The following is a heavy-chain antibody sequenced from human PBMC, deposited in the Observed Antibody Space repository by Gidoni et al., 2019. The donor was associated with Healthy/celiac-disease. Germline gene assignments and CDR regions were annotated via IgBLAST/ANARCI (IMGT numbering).Heavy chain of an antibody. V-gene: IGHV4-34*01. Sequence: QVQLQQWGAGLLKPSETLSLTCAVYGGPFSGYYWSWIRQPPGKGLEWIGEINHSGSTNYNPSLKSRVTISVDTSKNQFSLKLSSVTAADTAVYYCARGYNWNDDWGQGTLVTVSS. CDR1: GGPFSGYY. J-gene: IGHJ5*02. CDR2: INHSGST. CDR3: ARGYNWNDD.